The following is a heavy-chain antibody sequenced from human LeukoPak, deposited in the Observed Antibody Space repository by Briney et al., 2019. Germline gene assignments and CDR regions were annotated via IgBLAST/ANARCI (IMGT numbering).Heavy chain of an antibody. CDR3: AREDGSASYYNNWFDP. D-gene: IGHD3-10*01. V-gene: IGHV3-33*01. CDR2: IWSDGSNK. Sequence: GGSLRLSCAASGFTFSFYGMHWVRQAPGKGLEWVAVIWSDGSNKYYADSVKGRFTISRDNSKNTLYLQMNSLRAEDTAVYYCAREDGSASYYNNWFDPWGQGTLVIVSS. CDR1: GFTFSFYG. J-gene: IGHJ5*02.